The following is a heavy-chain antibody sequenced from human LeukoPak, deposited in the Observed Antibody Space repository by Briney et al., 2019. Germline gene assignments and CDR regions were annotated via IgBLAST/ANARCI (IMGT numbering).Heavy chain of an antibody. Sequence: GASVKVSCKASGYTFTSYTIHWVRQAPGQRLEWMGWINTGTDSTKYSQSFQGRVTITRDTSASTAYMELSSLRSEDTAVYYCAREGGAWILWGQGTLVTVSS. J-gene: IGHJ4*02. D-gene: IGHD5-12*01. CDR2: INTGTDST. CDR1: GYTFTSYT. CDR3: AREGGAWIL. V-gene: IGHV1-3*04.